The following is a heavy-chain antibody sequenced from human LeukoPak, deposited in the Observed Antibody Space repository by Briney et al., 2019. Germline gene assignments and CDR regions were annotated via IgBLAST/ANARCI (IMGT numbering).Heavy chain of an antibody. D-gene: IGHD5-18*01. V-gene: IGHV3-48*03. CDR3: ARGNGGYSYGYPDY. Sequence: GGSLRLSCAASGFTFSSYEMNWVRQAPGKGLEWVSYIHISGSPIYYADSVKGRFTISRDNAKNSVFLQMNSQRAEDTAIYYCARGNGGYSYGYPDYWGQGTLVTVSS. CDR1: GFTFSSYE. CDR2: IHISGSPI. J-gene: IGHJ4*02.